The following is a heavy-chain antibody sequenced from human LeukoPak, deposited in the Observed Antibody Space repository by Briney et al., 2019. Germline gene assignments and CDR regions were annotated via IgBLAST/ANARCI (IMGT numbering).Heavy chain of an antibody. CDR1: GCTFSSYA. V-gene: IGHV1-69*13. D-gene: IGHD5-18*01. J-gene: IGHJ4*02. CDR2: IIPIFGTA. Sequence: SLKISCKASGCTFSSYASRWVRQDPGQGLEWMGGIIPIFGTANYAQKFQGRVTITADESTSTAYMELSSLRSEDTAVYYCARSRGYPSFYYFDYWGQGTLVTVSS. CDR3: ARSRGYPSFYYFDY.